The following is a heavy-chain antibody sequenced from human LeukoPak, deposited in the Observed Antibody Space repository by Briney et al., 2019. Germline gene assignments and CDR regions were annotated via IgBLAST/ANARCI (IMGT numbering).Heavy chain of an antibody. CDR3: ARDNYYDSSGSYYYYYGMDV. CDR2: IYYSGST. J-gene: IGHJ6*02. CDR1: GGSFSSYY. Sequence: PSETLSLTCAVYGGSFSSYYWSWIRQPPGKGLEWIGYIYYSGSTNYNPSLKSRVTISVDTSKNQFSLKLSSVTAADTAVYYCARDNYYDSSGSYYYYYGMDVWGQGTTVTVSS. V-gene: IGHV4-59*01. D-gene: IGHD3-22*01.